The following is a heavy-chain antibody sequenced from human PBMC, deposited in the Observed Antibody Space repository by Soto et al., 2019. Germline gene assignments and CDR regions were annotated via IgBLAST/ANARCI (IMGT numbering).Heavy chain of an antibody. CDR2: ISGSSGST. D-gene: IGHD3-16*01. V-gene: IGHV3-23*01. J-gene: IGHJ4*02. Sequence: GGSLRLSCAASGFTLSSYAMSWVRQAPGKGLEWVSAISGSSGSTYYADSVKGRFTISRDNSKNTLSLQMNSLRADDTAVYFCAKARGAVFYYFDYWGQGTLVTVSS. CDR3: AKARGAVFYYFDY. CDR1: GFTLSSYA.